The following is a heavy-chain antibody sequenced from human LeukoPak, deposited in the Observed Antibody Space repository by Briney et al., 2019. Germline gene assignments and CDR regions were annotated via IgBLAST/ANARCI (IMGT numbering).Heavy chain of an antibody. Sequence: SQTLSLTCAVSGGSISSGGYSWSWIRQPPGKGLEWIGYIYHSGSTYYNPSLKSRVTISVDRSKNQFSLKLSSVTAAGTAVYYCARSSGAGAFDIWGQGTMVTVSS. CDR1: GGSISSGGYS. CDR2: IYHSGST. CDR3: ARSSGAGAFDI. J-gene: IGHJ3*02. D-gene: IGHD1-26*01. V-gene: IGHV4-30-2*01.